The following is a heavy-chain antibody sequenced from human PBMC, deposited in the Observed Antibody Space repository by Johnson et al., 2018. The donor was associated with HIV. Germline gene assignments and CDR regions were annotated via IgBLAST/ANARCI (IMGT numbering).Heavy chain of an antibody. V-gene: IGHV3-30*04. CDR3: AKPLVGATRDDAFDV. Sequence: QVQLVESGGGVVQPGRSLRLSCAVSGFTFNNYPMHWVRQAPGKGLEWVAVISYDGSNKYYADSVKGRFTISRDNAKNSLFLQMNSLRAEDTAVYYCAKPLVGATRDDAFDVWGQGTMVTVSS. CDR2: ISYDGSNK. D-gene: IGHD1-26*01. J-gene: IGHJ3*01. CDR1: GFTFNNYP.